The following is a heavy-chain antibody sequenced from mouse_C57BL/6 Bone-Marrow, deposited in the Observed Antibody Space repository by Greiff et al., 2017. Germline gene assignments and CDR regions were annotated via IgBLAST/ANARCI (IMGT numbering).Heavy chain of an antibody. J-gene: IGHJ3*01. CDR1: GFTFSSYA. CDR2: ISDGGSYT. Sequence: EVQLVESGGGLVKPGGSLKLSCAASGFTFSSYAMSWVRQTPEKRLEWVATISDGGSYTYYPDNVKGRFTISRDNDKNNLYLQMSHLKSEDTAMYYCARDERFAYWGQGTLVTVSA. CDR3: ARDERFAY. V-gene: IGHV5-4*01.